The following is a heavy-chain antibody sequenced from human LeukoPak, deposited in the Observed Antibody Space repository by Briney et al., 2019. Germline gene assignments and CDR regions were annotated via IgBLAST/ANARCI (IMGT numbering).Heavy chain of an antibody. CDR2: IIPIFGTA. CDR1: GGTFSSYA. V-gene: IGHV1-69*06. J-gene: IGHJ4*02. CDR3: ATDTITYYYDSSGYFDY. D-gene: IGHD3-22*01. Sequence: GASVKVSCKASGGTFSSYAISWVRQAPGQGLEWMGGIIPIFGTANYAQKFQGRVTITADKSTSTAYMELSSLRSEDTAVYYCATDTITYYYDSSGYFDYWGQGTLVTVSS.